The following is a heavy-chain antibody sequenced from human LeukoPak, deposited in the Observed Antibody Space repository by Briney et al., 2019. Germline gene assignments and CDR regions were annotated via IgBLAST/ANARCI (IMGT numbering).Heavy chain of an antibody. CDR1: GFTFSSYN. J-gene: IGHJ4*02. V-gene: IGHV3-48*02. D-gene: IGHD2-21*02. Sequence: PGGSLRLSCAASGFTFSSYNMNWVRQAPGKGLEWVSYISSSSSAIYYTDSVKGRFTISRDNAKNSLYLQMNSLRDEDTAVYYCARSVVLTASPVDYWGQGTLVTVSS. CDR2: ISSSSSAI. CDR3: ARSVVLTASPVDY.